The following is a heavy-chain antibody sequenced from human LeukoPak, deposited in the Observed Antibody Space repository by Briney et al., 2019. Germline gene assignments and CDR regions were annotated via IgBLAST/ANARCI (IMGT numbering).Heavy chain of an antibody. CDR3: TRGEGYHRQ. D-gene: IGHD3-16*02. CDR2: TKQDGSEK. Sequence: PGGSLRLSCAASGFTFSSYWMNWVRQAPGKGLEWVANTKQDGSEKYYVDSVKGRFTISRDNAKNSLFLQMNSLRTEDTAVYYCTRGEGYHRQWGQGTLVTVSS. V-gene: IGHV3-7*01. CDR1: GFTFSSYW. J-gene: IGHJ4*02.